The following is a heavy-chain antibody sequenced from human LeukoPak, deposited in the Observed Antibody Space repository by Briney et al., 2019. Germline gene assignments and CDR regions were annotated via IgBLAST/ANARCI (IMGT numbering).Heavy chain of an antibody. CDR3: ARHHDGGPKLRLDF. Sequence: PSETLSLTCRVSGASISNYYWSWIRQSPGKGLEWIGFFHYSGSTNYNPSLNSRVTTSIDTSMNQLSLTLVPVTAADTAVYFCARHHDGGPKLRLDFWGLGVLVTVSS. D-gene: IGHD2-15*01. CDR1: GASISNYY. J-gene: IGHJ4*02. V-gene: IGHV4-59*08. CDR2: FHYSGST.